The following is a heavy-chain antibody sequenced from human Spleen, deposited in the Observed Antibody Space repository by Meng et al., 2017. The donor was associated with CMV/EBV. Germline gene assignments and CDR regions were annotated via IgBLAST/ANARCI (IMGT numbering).Heavy chain of an antibody. J-gene: IGHJ4*02. V-gene: IGHV1-18*01. Sequence: CKASGYTFTSHGTSWVRQAPGQGLEWMGWISAYNGNTNYAQNLQGRLTMTTDTSTSTAYMELRSLRSDDTAVYYCARSVAALTGEFDYWGQGTLVTVSS. CDR3: ARSVAALTGEFDY. CDR1: GYTFTSHG. D-gene: IGHD6-6*01. CDR2: ISAYNGNT.